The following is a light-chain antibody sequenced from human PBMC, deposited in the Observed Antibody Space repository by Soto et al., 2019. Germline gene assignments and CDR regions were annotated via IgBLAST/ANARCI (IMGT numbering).Light chain of an antibody. J-gene: IGLJ2*01. CDR2: DVT. CDR3: SSYTSTSTVV. V-gene: IGLV2-14*01. CDR1: SSDVGGYNF. Sequence: QSALTQPASVSGSPGQAITISCTGTSSDVGGYNFVSWYQQHTGKAPKLMFYDVTNRPSGISNRFSGSKSGNTASLTISGLQAEDEAVYYCSSYTSTSTVVFGGGTKLTVL.